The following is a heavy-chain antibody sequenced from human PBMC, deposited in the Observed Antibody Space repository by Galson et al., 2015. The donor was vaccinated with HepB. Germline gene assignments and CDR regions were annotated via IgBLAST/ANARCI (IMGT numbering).Heavy chain of an antibody. V-gene: IGHV3-23*01. CDR3: AKPRYSGSYYSGAFDI. J-gene: IGHJ3*02. D-gene: IGHD1-26*01. Sequence: SLRLSCAASGFTFSSNAMAWVRQAPGQGLEWVSALTGRGDNTFYADSVKGRFAISRDNSRNTISLQMNSLRADDMAVYYCAKPRYSGSYYSGAFDIWGQGTVVTVSS. CDR1: GFTFSSNA. CDR2: LTGRGDNT.